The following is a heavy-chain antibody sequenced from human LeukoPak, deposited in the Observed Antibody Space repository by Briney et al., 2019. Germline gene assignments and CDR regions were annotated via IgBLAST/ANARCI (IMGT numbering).Heavy chain of an antibody. D-gene: IGHD2-2*02. J-gene: IGHJ4*02. CDR2: INPYSGGT. CDR3: ARSDVLCSTTACYTIDS. V-gene: IGHV1-2*02. Sequence: GASVKVSCKASGYTFTGYYMHWVRQAPGQGLEWMGWINPYSGGTSYAQNFQGRVTMTRDTSISTAYMDLSRLTSDDTAVYFCARSDVLCSTTACYTIDSWGQGTLVTVSS. CDR1: GYTFTGYY.